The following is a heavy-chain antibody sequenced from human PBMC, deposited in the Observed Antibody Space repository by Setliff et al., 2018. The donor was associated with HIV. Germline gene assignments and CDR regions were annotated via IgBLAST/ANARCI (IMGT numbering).Heavy chain of an antibody. CDR1: GGSISSHY. V-gene: IGHV4-4*07. CDR3: ARSPGPSYCSGGSCYDYFDY. CDR2: IYTSGST. J-gene: IGHJ4*02. D-gene: IGHD2-15*01. Sequence: SETLSLTCTVSGGSISSHYWSWIRQPAGKGLEWIGRIYTSGSTNYNPSLRSRVTISVTTSKNQFSLKLSSVTAADTAVYYCARSPGPSYCSGGSCYDYFDYWGQGTLVTVSS.